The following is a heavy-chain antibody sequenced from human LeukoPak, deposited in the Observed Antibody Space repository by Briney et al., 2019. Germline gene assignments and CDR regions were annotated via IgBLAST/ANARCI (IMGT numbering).Heavy chain of an antibody. Sequence: ASVKVSCKASGYTFTDYYMHWVRQASGQGLEWMGWINLNSGGTGYALKFQGRVMMTRDTSISTAYMELSRLRSDDTAVYYCARDYLWGGSDAFDMWGQGTMVIVSS. CDR1: GYTFTDYY. CDR3: ARDYLWGGSDAFDM. D-gene: IGHD3-16*01. V-gene: IGHV1-2*02. J-gene: IGHJ3*02. CDR2: INLNSGGT.